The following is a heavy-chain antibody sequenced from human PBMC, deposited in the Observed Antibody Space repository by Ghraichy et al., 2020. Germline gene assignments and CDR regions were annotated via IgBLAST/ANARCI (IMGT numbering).Heavy chain of an antibody. V-gene: IGHV1-2*02. CDR3: ARMDNWNEASYYGLDI. D-gene: IGHD1-1*01. CDR2: IHPTSGGT. J-gene: IGHJ6*02. Sequence: ASVKVSCKASGYTFTNHYMHWVRQSPGQGLEWVGWIHPTSGGTKYAQKFQGRVILTRDTSISTAYLELTGLKSDDTAVFYCARMDNWNEASYYGLDIWGQGTTVIVSS. CDR1: GYTFTNHY.